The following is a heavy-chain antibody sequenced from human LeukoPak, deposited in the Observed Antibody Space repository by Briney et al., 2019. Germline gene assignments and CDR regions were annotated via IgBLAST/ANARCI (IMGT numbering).Heavy chain of an antibody. CDR2: ISWNSGSI. CDR3: AKDRLSAYYYGMDV. D-gene: IGHD6-25*01. CDR1: GFTLDDYA. V-gene: IGHV3-9*01. J-gene: IGHJ6*02. Sequence: PGRSLRLSCAASGFTLDDYAMHWVRQAPGKGLEWVSGISWNSGSIGYADSVKGRFTISRDNARNSLYLQMNSLRAEDTALYYCAKDRLSAYYYGMDVWGQGTTVTVSS.